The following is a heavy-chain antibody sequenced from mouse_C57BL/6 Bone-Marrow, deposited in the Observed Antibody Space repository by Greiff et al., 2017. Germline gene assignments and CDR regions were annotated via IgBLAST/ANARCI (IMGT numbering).Heavy chain of an antibody. CDR1: GFTFRDYY. D-gene: IGHD1-1*01. Sequence: EVNVEESERGLVQPGRSMKFSCTAFGFTFRDYYLAWFRQVPEKVLEWVANINYDGSSTYYLDYLKSRFIISRDNAKNILYLQMSSQKSEDTATYYCTREFTTVVATDYAMDYWGQGTSVTVSS. J-gene: IGHJ4*01. V-gene: IGHV5-16*01. CDR2: INYDGSST. CDR3: TREFTTVVATDYAMDY.